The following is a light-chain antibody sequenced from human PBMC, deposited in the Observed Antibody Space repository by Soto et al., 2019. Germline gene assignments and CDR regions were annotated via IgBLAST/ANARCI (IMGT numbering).Light chain of an antibody. CDR2: DVT. Sequence: QSALTQPASVSGSPGQSITISCTGTSSDVGGYNYVSWYQHYPGTAPKLMIYDVTNRPSGVSNRFSGSKSGNTASLTISGLQAEDEADYFCSSYASTSTTVLFGRGTKVTVL. V-gene: IGLV2-14*03. CDR3: SSYASTSTTVL. J-gene: IGLJ2*01. CDR1: SSDVGGYNY.